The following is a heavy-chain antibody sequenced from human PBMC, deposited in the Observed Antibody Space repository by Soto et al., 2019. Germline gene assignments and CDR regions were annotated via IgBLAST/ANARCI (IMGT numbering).Heavy chain of an antibody. CDR2: INHSGST. Sequence: SETLSLTCAVSGGSFSGYYWSWIRQPPGKGLEWIGEINHSGSTNYNPSLKSRVTISVDTSKNQFSLKLSSVTAADTAVYYCARNRPRYCSGGSCVYYYYYMDVWGKGTTVT. D-gene: IGHD2-15*01. J-gene: IGHJ6*03. V-gene: IGHV4-34*01. CDR3: ARNRPRYCSGGSCVYYYYYMDV. CDR1: GGSFSGYY.